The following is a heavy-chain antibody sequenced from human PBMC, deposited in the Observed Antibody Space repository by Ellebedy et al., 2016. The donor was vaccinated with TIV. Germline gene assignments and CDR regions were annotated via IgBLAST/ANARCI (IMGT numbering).Heavy chain of an antibody. J-gene: IGHJ3*02. V-gene: IGHV3-33*01. CDR3: ARDPSGWDAFDI. CDR1: GFIFSSYG. CDR2: IWDDGSNK. Sequence: GESLKISCAASGFIFSSYGMPWVRQAPGKGPEWVAVIWDDGSNKYYLDSVKGRVTISRDNSKNTLYLQMNSLRAEATAVYYCARDPSGWDAFDIWGQGTMVTVSS. D-gene: IGHD6-19*01.